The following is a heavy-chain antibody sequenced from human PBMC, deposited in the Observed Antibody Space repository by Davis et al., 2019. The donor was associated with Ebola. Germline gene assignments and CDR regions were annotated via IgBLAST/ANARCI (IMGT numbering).Heavy chain of an antibody. CDR3: ARAEDDYGEYPDALDI. CDR1: GFSVSDNY. CDR2: TYNVYTM. V-gene: IGHV3-53*01. Sequence: GESLKISCEASGFSVSDNYINWVRQAPGKGLEWVSVTYNVYTMYYADSVKGRFTISRDSSMNTVYLQMSSLRAEDTAVYYCARAEDDYGEYPDALDIWGQGTVVTVSS. D-gene: IGHD4-17*01. J-gene: IGHJ3*02.